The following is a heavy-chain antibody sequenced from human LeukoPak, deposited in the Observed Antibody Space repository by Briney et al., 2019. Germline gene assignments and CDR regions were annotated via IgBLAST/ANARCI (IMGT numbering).Heavy chain of an antibody. CDR1: GGSIGTTNYY. CDR2: IYYSETT. J-gene: IGHJ6*03. D-gene: IGHD3-9*01. V-gene: IGHV4-39*01. CDR3: ARQRADYFYYYVDV. Sequence: SEALSLTCTVSGGSIGTTNYYWGWLRQPPGKGLEWIGSIYYSETTYDNPSLESRVTISIETSKNQFSLKLSSVTAADTAVYYCARQRADYFYYYVDVWGKGTTVTVS.